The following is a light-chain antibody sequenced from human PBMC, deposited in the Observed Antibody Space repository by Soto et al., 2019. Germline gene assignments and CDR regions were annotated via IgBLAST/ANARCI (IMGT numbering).Light chain of an antibody. CDR1: QTITSW. Sequence: DIQMTQSPSTLSASVGDRVTISCRASQTITSWLAWYQQKPGKAPKLLIYDASSLESGVPSRFSGSGSGTEFTLTISSLQPFYFATYHCQQHNSYPWTFGQVTTVGI. V-gene: IGKV1-5*01. J-gene: IGKJ1*01. CDR2: DAS. CDR3: QQHNSYPWT.